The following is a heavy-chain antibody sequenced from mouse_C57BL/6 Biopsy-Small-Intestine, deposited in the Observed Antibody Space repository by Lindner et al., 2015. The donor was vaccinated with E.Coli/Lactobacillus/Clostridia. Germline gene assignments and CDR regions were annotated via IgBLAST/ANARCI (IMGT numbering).Heavy chain of an antibody. D-gene: IGHD1-1*01. J-gene: IGHJ4*01. CDR3: ARSDYGSSNGAMDY. CDR2: IDPENGDT. V-gene: IGHV14-4*01. Sequence: QLQESGAELVRPGASVKLSCTASGFNIKDDYMHWVKQRPEQGLEWIGWIDPENGDTEYASKFQGKATITADTSSSTAYLQLSSLTYEDSAVYYCARSDYGSSNGAMDYWGQGTSVTVSS. CDR1: GFNIKDDY.